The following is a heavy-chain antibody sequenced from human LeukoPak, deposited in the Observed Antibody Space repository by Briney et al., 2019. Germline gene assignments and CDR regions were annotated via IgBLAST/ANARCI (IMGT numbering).Heavy chain of an antibody. CDR3: ARGQPRGVILDY. V-gene: IGHV3-30-3*01. CDR1: GFTFSSYA. J-gene: IGHJ4*02. CDR2: ISYDGSNK. D-gene: IGHD3-10*01. Sequence: PGGSLRLTCAASGFTFSSYAMHWVRQAPGKGLEWVAVISYDGSNKYYADSVKGRFTISRDNSKNTLYLQMNSLRAEDTAVYYCARGQPRGVILDYWGQGTLVTVSS.